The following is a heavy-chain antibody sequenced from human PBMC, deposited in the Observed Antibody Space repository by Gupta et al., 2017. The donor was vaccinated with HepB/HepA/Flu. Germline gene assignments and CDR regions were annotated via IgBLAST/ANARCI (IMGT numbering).Heavy chain of an antibody. J-gene: IGHJ4*02. CDR2: INPSSGDT. V-gene: IGHV1-2*02. D-gene: IGHD1-7*01. CDR3: VRPNDWNYYFDS. Sequence: QVQLKQSGAEMKKPGASVKVSCEASGYMFNFYYLNWLRQAPGQGLEWMGWINPSSGDTKYAQNFQDRITMTRDRSISTAFMELNRLTKDDTAVYYCVRPNDWNYYFDSWGQGTLVTVSS. CDR1: GYMFNFYY.